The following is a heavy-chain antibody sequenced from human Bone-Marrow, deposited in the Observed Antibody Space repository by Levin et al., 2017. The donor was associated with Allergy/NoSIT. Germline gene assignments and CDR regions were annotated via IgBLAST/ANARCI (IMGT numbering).Heavy chain of an antibody. V-gene: IGHV3-7*01. J-gene: IGHJ4*02. CDR3: ARGHRSGGFWSTAEFFDS. CDR1: GFTFSNYW. Sequence: GGSLRLSCAASGFTFSNYWMSWVRQAPGKGLEWVANINQAASEKYYVDSVKGRFTLSRDNADNSLYLEMNSLRVEDTALYYCARGHRSGGFWSTAEFFDSWGQGTLVTVSS. CDR2: INQAASEK. D-gene: IGHD2-8*02.